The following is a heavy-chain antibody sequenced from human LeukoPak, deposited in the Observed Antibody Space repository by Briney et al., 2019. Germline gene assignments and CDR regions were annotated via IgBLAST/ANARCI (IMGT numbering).Heavy chain of an antibody. CDR3: AKDPDGDYSPNPFDY. Sequence: GGSLRLSCAASGFTFSSYAMSWVRQAPGKGLEGVSAISGSGSSTYYADSVKGRFTISRDNSKNTLYLQMNSLRAEDTAVYYCAKDPDGDYSPNPFDYWGQGTLVTVSS. D-gene: IGHD4-17*01. CDR2: ISGSGSST. J-gene: IGHJ4*02. CDR1: GFTFSSYA. V-gene: IGHV3-23*01.